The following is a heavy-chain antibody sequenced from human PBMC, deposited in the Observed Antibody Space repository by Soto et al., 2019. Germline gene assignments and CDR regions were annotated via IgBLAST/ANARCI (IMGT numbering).Heavy chain of an antibody. D-gene: IGHD1-26*01. V-gene: IGHV5-51*01. J-gene: IGHJ4*02. CDR3: ARASWKFVDPYYPDD. Sequence: GESLKISCKGSGYSFTTYWIAWVRQMPGKGLEWMGIIYPGDSDTRYSPSFQGQVTISADRSISTAYLQWSSLKASDTAMYCCARASWKFVDPYYPDDWGQGTQVTVSS. CDR1: GYSFTTYW. CDR2: IYPGDSDT.